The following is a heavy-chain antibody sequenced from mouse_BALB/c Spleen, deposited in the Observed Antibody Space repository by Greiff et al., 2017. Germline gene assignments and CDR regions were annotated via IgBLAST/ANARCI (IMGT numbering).Heavy chain of an antibody. V-gene: IGHV2-9*02. Sequence: QVQLQESGPGLVAPSQSLSITCTVSGFSLTSYGVHWVRQPPGKGLEWLGVIWAGGSTNYNSALMSRLSISKDNSKSQVFLKMNSLQTDDTAMYYCASFITTAGGAMDYWGQGTSVTVSS. CDR3: ASFITTAGGAMDY. J-gene: IGHJ4*01. CDR1: GFSLTSYG. CDR2: IWAGGST. D-gene: IGHD1-2*01.